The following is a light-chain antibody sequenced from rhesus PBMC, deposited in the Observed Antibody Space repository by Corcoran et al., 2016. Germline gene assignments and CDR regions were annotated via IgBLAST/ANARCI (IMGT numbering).Light chain of an antibody. CDR3: QKYSSSPFT. CDR1: QSVSSY. CDR2: GAS. V-gene: IGKV3-53*01. Sequence: QVILTQSPATLSLSPGERATLSCRASQSVSSYLAWYQQKPGQAPRLLIYGASSRATGIPDRCSGSGSGTEFNLTISSLEAEDFAVYYCQKYSSSPFTFGPGTKLDIK. J-gene: IGKJ3*01.